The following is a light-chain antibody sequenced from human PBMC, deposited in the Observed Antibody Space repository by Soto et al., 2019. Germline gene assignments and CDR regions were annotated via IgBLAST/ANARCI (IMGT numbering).Light chain of an antibody. V-gene: IGLV2-11*01. Sequence: QSVLTQPRSVSVSPGQSVTISCTGTSSDVGGYNYVSWYQQHPGKAPRLMICDVNKRPSGVPDRFSGSKSGNTASLTISGLQAEDEADYYCCSYAGSYTLVFGTGTKVTVL. J-gene: IGLJ1*01. CDR1: SSDVGGYNY. CDR2: DVN. CDR3: CSYAGSYTLV.